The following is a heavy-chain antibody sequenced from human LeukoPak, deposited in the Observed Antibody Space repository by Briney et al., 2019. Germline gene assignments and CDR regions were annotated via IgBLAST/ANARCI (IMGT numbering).Heavy chain of an antibody. V-gene: IGHV3-30*02. Sequence: PGGSLRLSCAASGFTFSSYSMNWVRQTPGKGLEWVAFIRHDGNSKFYADSVKGRFTISRDNSKNALYLQMDSLRDEDTAVYYCAKGYLGLCTGGSCFHFDYWGQGTLVTVSS. CDR2: IRHDGNSK. J-gene: IGHJ4*02. CDR3: AKGYLGLCTGGSCFHFDY. CDR1: GFTFSSYS. D-gene: IGHD2-15*01.